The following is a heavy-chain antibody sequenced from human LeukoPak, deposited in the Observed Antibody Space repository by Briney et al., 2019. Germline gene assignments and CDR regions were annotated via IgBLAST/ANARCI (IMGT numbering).Heavy chain of an antibody. V-gene: IGHV1-69*05. CDR2: TTPIFGSA. CDR1: GGTFSNYA. D-gene: IGHD3-22*01. CDR3: AGALLHYDSSGYDMGAYDI. Sequence: GASVKVACKASGGTFSNYALSWVRQAPGRGLEWMGGTTPIFGSAEYAQNFQGRVTVTTDESTSTAYMEMSSLRSDDTAVYYCAGALLHYDSSGYDMGAYDIWGQGTMVTVSS. J-gene: IGHJ3*02.